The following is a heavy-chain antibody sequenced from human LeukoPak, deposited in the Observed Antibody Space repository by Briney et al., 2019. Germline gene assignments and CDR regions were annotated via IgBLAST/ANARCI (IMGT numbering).Heavy chain of an antibody. J-gene: IGHJ4*02. CDR1: GGTFSSYA. D-gene: IGHD3-22*01. CDR2: IIPIFGTA. V-gene: IGHV1-69*13. Sequence: GASVKVSCKASGGTFSSYAISWVRQAPGQGLEWMGGIIPIFGTANYAQKFQGRVTITADESTSTANMELSSLRSEDTAVYYCARDDYYDSSGYYPFDYWGQGTLVTVSS. CDR3: ARDDYYDSSGYYPFDY.